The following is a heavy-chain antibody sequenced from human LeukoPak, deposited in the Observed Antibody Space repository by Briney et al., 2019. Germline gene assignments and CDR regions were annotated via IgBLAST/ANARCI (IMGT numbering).Heavy chain of an antibody. CDR1: GFSFSSFE. CDR3: ARSLSGYITDPFFDQ. D-gene: IGHD5-12*01. J-gene: IGHJ4*02. V-gene: IGHV3-48*03. CDR2: ISSSSIT. Sequence: GGSLRLSCVVSGFSFSSFEMNWVRQAPGKGLEWVSYISSSSITLYADSVKDRFTISRDNARDSLYLQMNSLRAEDTAVYYCARSLSGYITDPFFDQWGQGALVTVSS.